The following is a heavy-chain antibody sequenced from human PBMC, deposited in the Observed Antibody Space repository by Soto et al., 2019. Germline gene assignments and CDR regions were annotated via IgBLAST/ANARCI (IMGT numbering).Heavy chain of an antibody. V-gene: IGHV3-33*01. CDR2: IWYDGGNK. J-gene: IGHJ4*02. CDR1: GFTFSSYG. Sequence: QVQLVESGGGVVQPGRSLRLSCTASGFTFSSYGMHWVRQAPGKGLEWVAIIWYDGGNKYYADSVKGRFTLSRDNSKNTRYLQMKGLRAGHTAVCYCAGDKFLLSHWGQGTLVTVSS. CDR3: AGDKFLLSH. D-gene: IGHD2-15*01.